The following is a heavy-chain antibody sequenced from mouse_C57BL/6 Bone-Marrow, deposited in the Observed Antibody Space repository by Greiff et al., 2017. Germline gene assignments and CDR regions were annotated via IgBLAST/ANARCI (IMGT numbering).Heavy chain of an antibody. CDR2: INPNYGTT. V-gene: IGHV1-39*01. CDR1: GYSFTDYN. Sequence: EVQLQQSGPELVKPGASVKISCKASGYSFTDYNMNWVKQSNGKSLEWIGVINPNYGTTSYNQKFKGKATLTVDQSSSTAYMQLNSLTSEDSAVYYFARYGLLREVWYFDVWGTGTTVTVSS. D-gene: IGHD2-3*01. J-gene: IGHJ1*03. CDR3: ARYGLLREVWYFDV.